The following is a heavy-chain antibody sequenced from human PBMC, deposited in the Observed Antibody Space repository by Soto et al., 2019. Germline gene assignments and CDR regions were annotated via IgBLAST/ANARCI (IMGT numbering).Heavy chain of an antibody. CDR3: AREGSRIEGVAVGTFDI. J-gene: IGHJ3*02. CDR2: IFYNGNS. V-gene: IGHV4-39*02. Sequence: PSETLSLTCTVSGGSISNPIYYWAWIRQPPGKGLEWIGRIFYNGNSYYNPSLKSRVTMSVDTSQNPFSLKLSSVTAADTAVYYCAREGSRIEGVAVGTFDIWGRGKMVTASS. D-gene: IGHD2-2*01. CDR1: GGSISNPIYY.